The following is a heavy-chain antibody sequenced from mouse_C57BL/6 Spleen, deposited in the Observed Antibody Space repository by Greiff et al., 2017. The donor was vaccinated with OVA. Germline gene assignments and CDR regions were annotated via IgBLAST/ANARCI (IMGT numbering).Heavy chain of an antibody. CDR3: ARRDLFAY. Sequence: VQLKESGGGLVKPGGSLKLSCAASGFTFSDYGMHWVRQAPEKGLAWVAYISSGSSTIYYADTVKGRFTISRDNAKNTLFLQMTSLRSEDTAMYYCARRDLFAYWGQGTLVTVSA. J-gene: IGHJ3*01. CDR1: GFTFSDYG. V-gene: IGHV5-17*01. D-gene: IGHD3-3*01. CDR2: ISSGSSTI.